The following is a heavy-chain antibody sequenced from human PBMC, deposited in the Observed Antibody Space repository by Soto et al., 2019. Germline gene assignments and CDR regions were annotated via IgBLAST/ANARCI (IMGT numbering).Heavy chain of an antibody. J-gene: IGHJ5*02. CDR3: AKDPFVVVPAAMRSWFDP. CDR1: GFTFSIYA. CDR2: ISGSGGST. Sequence: GGSLRLSCAASGFTFSIYAMSWVRQAPGKGLEWVSAISGSGGSTYYADSVKGRFTISRDNSKNTLYLQMNSLRAEDTAVYYCAKDPFVVVPAAMRSWFDPWGQGTLVTVSS. V-gene: IGHV3-23*01. D-gene: IGHD2-2*01.